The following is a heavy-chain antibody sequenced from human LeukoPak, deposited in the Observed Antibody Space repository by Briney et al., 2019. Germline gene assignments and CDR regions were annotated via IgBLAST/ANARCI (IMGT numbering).Heavy chain of an antibody. J-gene: IGHJ5*02. CDR3: ARGITTVTTNWFDP. CDR2: IYTSGST. Sequence: SQTLSLTCTVSGGSISSGSYYWSWIRQPPGKGLEWIGRIYTSGSTNYNPSLKSRVTISVDTSKNQFSLKLSSVTAADTAVYYCARGITTVTTNWFDPWGQGTLVTVSS. CDR1: GGSISSGSYY. D-gene: IGHD4-11*01. V-gene: IGHV4-61*02.